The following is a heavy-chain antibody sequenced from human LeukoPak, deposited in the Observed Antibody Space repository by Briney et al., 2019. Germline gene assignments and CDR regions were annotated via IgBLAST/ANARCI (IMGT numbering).Heavy chain of an antibody. CDR1: GFTFSSYA. J-gene: IGHJ6*02. D-gene: IGHD3-10*01. Sequence: GGSLRLSCAASGFTFSSYAMHWVRQAPGKGLEWVAVISYDGSNKYYADSVKGRFTISRDNSKNTLYLQMNSLRAEDTAVYYCARDQPVLLWFGEPSSGMDVWGQGTTVTVSS. V-gene: IGHV3-30-3*01. CDR3: ARDQPVLLWFGEPSSGMDV. CDR2: ISYDGSNK.